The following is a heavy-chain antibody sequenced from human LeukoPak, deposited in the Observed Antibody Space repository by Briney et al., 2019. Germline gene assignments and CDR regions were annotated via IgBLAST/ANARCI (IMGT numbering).Heavy chain of an antibody. D-gene: IGHD3-22*01. J-gene: IGHJ4*02. CDR3: ARLGDNSGYYDY. CDR1: GFSISSFW. V-gene: IGHV3-7*01. CDR2: IKQDGSQR. Sequence: PGGSLRLSCAASGFSISSFWMSWVRQAPGKGPEWVANIKQDGSQRHYVDSVKRRFTISRDNANNLLYLQMDSLRAEDTAVYYCARLGDNSGYYDYWGQGTLVTVSS.